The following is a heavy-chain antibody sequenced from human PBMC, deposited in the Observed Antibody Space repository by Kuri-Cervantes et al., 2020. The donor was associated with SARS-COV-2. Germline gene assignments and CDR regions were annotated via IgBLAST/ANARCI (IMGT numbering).Heavy chain of an antibody. V-gene: IGHV4-34*01. J-gene: IGHJ5*02. D-gene: IGHD2-2*01. CDR1: GGSFSGYY. CDR3: ARTLPRYCSSTSCGRNWFDP. CDR2: VNDSGST. Sequence: GSLRLSCAVYGGSFSGYYWNWIRQPPGKGLEWIGEVNDSGSTNYNPSLKSRVTISVDTSKNQFSLKLSSVTAADTAVYYCARTLPRYCSSTSCGRNWFDPWGQGTLVTVSS.